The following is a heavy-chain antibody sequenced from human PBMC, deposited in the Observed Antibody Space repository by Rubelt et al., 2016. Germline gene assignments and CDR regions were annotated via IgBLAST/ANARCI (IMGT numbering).Heavy chain of an antibody. CDR1: GFTFSDSY. J-gene: IGHJ2*01. CDR2: ISNTGNNM. Sequence: QVQVVESGGKLVKPGGSLRLSCAASGFTFSDSYMSWIRQTPGTGLEWVSYISNTGNNMYYADSLKGRFTISRDNAKNSLYLQMNSLKTEDTAVYYWATGYCGGGCYSSWYFDLWGRGTLVTVSS. CDR3: ATGYCGGGCYSSWYFDL. D-gene: IGHD2-21*02. V-gene: IGHV3-11*01.